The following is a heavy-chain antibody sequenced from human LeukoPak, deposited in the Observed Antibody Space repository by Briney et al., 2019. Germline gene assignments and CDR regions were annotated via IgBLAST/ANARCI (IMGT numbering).Heavy chain of an antibody. V-gene: IGHV3-23*01. CDR3: AKGGKWDVTPFDY. Sequence: PGGSLRLSCAASGFTFSSYWMSWVRQAPGKGLEWVSTISGGGGSTYYADSVKGRFTISRDNSKNTLYLQVNSLRAEDAAVYYYAKGGKWDVTPFDYWGQGTLVTVSS. D-gene: IGHD1-26*01. J-gene: IGHJ4*02. CDR2: ISGGGGST. CDR1: GFTFSSYW.